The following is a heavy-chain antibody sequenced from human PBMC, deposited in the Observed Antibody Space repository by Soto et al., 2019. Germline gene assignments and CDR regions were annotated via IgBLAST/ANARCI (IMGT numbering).Heavy chain of an antibody. V-gene: IGHV1-69*13. D-gene: IGHD3-3*01. CDR1: GGTFSSYA. J-gene: IGHJ6*02. CDR2: IIPIFGTA. CDR3: ARGGLLRFLEWFRYCMDV. Sequence: GASVKVSCKASGGTFSSYAISWVRQAPGQGLEWMGGIIPIFGTANYAQKFQGRVTITADESTSTAYMELSSLRSEDTAVYYCARGGLLRFLEWFRYCMDVWGQGTTVTVSS.